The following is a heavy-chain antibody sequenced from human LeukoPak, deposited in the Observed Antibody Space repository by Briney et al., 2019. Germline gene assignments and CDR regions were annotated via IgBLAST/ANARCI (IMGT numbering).Heavy chain of an antibody. Sequence: GGSLRLSCAASGFTFNTYNMNWVRQAPGKGLEWVSSISSSSSYIYYADSVKGRFTISRDNSKNTLYLQMNSLRVEDTAVYYCAKGDFYGSGRDYYYYMDVWGKGTTVTISS. CDR1: GFTFNTYN. J-gene: IGHJ6*03. V-gene: IGHV3-21*01. CDR3: AKGDFYGSGRDYYYYMDV. D-gene: IGHD3-10*01. CDR2: ISSSSSYI.